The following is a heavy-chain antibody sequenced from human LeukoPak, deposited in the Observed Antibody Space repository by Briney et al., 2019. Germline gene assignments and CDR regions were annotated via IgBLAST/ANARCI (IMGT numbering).Heavy chain of an antibody. CDR3: ARDGLYDSSGYYLRVPGAFDI. Sequence: PGGSLRLSCAASGFTFSSYGMSWVRQAPGKGLEWVSAISGSGGSTYYADSVKGRFTISRDNSKNTLYLQMNSLRAEDTAVYYCARDGLYDSSGYYLRVPGAFDIWGQGTMVTVSS. CDR2: ISGSGGST. V-gene: IGHV3-23*01. D-gene: IGHD3-22*01. CDR1: GFTFSSYG. J-gene: IGHJ3*02.